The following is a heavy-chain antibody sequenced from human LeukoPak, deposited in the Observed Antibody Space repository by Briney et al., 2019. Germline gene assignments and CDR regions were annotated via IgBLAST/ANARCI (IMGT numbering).Heavy chain of an antibody. CDR1: EFTFSGYW. CDR3: VRDARLVNIDAFDV. Sequence: GGSLRLSCVASEFTFSGYWMSWVRQAPGKGLEWAANINQDGSEKYYVDSVKGRFTISRDNAKNSPSLQMNSLRAEDTAVYYCVRDARLVNIDAFDVWGRGTKVTVSS. CDR2: INQDGSEK. J-gene: IGHJ3*01. V-gene: IGHV3-7*01. D-gene: IGHD2-21*01.